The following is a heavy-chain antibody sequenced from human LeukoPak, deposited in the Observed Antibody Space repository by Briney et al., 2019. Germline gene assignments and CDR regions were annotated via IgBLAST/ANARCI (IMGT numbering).Heavy chain of an antibody. CDR3: ARLSGYDSPAFDY. CDR1: GGSFSGYY. Sequence: SETLSLTCAVYGGSFSGYYWSWIRQPPGMGLEWIGYIYYSGSTNYNPSLKSRVTISVDTSKNQFSLKLSSVTAADTAVYYCARLSGYDSPAFDYWGQGTLVTVSS. CDR2: IYYSGST. J-gene: IGHJ4*02. V-gene: IGHV4-59*08. D-gene: IGHD5-12*01.